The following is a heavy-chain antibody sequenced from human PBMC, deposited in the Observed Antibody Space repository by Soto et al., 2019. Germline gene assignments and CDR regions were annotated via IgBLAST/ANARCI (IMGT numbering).Heavy chain of an antibody. D-gene: IGHD1-26*01. V-gene: IGHV5-51*01. CDR1: GYSFITYW. Sequence: PGESLKISCTASGYSFITYWICWVRQMPWKGLEWLGVIYPGDSDSRYSPSFQGLVTISADKSVSTAYLQWSSLRASDTAMYYCARLVGATTSGFDYWGQGTLVTVSS. CDR3: ARLVGATTSGFDY. CDR2: IYPGDSDS. J-gene: IGHJ4*02.